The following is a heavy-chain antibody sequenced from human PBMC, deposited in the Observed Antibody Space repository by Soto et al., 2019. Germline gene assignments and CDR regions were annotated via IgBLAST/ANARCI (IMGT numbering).Heavy chain of an antibody. Sequence: GASVKVSCKASGYTFTSYCMHWVRQAPGQGLEWMGIINPSGGSTSYAQKFQGRVTMTRDTSTSTVYTELSSLRSEDTAVYYCARVRRSYSSGSDRFDYWGQGTLVTVSS. CDR3: ARVRRSYSSGSDRFDY. V-gene: IGHV1-46*03. J-gene: IGHJ4*02. CDR2: INPSGGST. D-gene: IGHD6-19*01. CDR1: GYTFTSYC.